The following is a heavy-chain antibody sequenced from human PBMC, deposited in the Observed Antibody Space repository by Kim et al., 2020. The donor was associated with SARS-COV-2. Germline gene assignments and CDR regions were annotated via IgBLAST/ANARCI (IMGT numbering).Heavy chain of an antibody. CDR1: GFTFSSYS. D-gene: IGHD3-22*01. CDR3: ARDDNTSNYYYFGSY. J-gene: IGHJ4*02. Sequence: GGSLRLSCAASGFTFSSYSMNWVRQAPGKGLEWVSYISSSSSTIHYADSVKGRFTISRDNAKNSLYLQMNSLRDEDTAVYYCARDDNTSNYYYFGSYWGQGTLVTVSS. CDR2: ISSSSSTI. V-gene: IGHV3-48*02.